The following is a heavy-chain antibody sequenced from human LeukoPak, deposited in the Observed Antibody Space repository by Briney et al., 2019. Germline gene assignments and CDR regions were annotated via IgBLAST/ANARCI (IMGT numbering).Heavy chain of an antibody. CDR1: GYTFSNYG. V-gene: IGHV1-18*01. CDR3: ARLIRAAALIDF. D-gene: IGHD6-25*01. CDR2: ASAADGYT. Sequence: GASVRVSCKASGYTFSNYGVTWVRQAPGHGLEWMGWASAADGYTENLQKFQGRVSMTTDTSKSTAYMELRSLRSDDTAVYYCARLIRAAALIDFWGQGTLVTVSS. J-gene: IGHJ4*02.